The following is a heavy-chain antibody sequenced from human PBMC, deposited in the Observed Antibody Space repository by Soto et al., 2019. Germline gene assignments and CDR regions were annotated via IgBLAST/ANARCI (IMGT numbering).Heavy chain of an antibody. CDR3: ARMKGNKNQLLNPDFDSGMGV. CDR1: GYTITCYS. V-gene: IGHV1-8*02. J-gene: IGHJ6*01. Sequence: GASAKPCSNAPGYTITCYSMQSPHQSPKKVLEWVGWMNPNSGKTGYAQKFQGRVTMTRNTSISTAYMELSSLRSEDTAVYYCARMKGNKNQLLNPDFDSGMGV. CDR2: MNPNSGKT. D-gene: IGHD2-2*01.